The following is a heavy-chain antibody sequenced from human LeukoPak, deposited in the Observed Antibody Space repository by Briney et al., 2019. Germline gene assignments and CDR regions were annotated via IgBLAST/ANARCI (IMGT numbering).Heavy chain of an antibody. V-gene: IGHV4-39*01. CDR1: GGSLSSSSYY. CDR2: IYYSGST. Sequence: SETLSLTCTVSGGSLSSSSYYWGWIRQPPGKGLEWIGSIYYSGSTYYNPSLKSRVTISVDTSKNQSSLKLSSVAAADTAVYYCASPGYCSSTSCSWWFDPWGQGTLVTVSS. CDR3: ASPGYCSSTSCSWWFDP. D-gene: IGHD2-2*01. J-gene: IGHJ5*02.